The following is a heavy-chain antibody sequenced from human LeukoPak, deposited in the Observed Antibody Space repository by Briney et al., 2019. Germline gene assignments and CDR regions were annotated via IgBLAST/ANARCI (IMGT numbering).Heavy chain of an antibody. CDR2: ISGGSHTI. CDR3: ARDQRGVPDY. D-gene: IGHD3-10*01. J-gene: IGHJ4*02. Sequence: PGGSLRLSCAASGFTFSIYSMNWVRQAPGKGLEWVSYISGGSHTIYYADSVKGRFTIPRDNAKNSLYLQMNSLRAEDTAVYYCARDQRGVPDYWGQGTLVTVSS. V-gene: IGHV3-48*01. CDR1: GFTFSIYS.